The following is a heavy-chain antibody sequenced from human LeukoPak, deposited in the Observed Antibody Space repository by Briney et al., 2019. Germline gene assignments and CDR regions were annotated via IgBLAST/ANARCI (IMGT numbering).Heavy chain of an antibody. CDR3: ALSRVHDSPYSFDI. V-gene: IGHV3-11*04. Sequence: PGGSLRLSCVASGFTFSDYYMSWIRQAPGKGLEWISYITNSGSTTFYADSVKGRFSIFRANANNSLYMQMNSLRAEDTAVYYCALSRVHDSPYSFDIWGQGTMVTVSS. D-gene: IGHD1-1*01. J-gene: IGHJ3*02. CDR2: ITNSGSTT. CDR1: GFTFSDYY.